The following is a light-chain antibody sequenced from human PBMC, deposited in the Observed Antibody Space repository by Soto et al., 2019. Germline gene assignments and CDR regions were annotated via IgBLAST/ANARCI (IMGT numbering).Light chain of an antibody. J-gene: IGKJ4*01. CDR2: AAS. CDR1: QSISSY. CDR3: QQSYSGPLT. Sequence: DIQMTQSPYSLSASVGGRITITCRASQSISSYLNWYQQKPGKAPKLLIYAASSLQSGVPSRFSGIGSGTDFTLSISSLQPEDFATYYCQQSYSGPLTFGGGTKVDIK. V-gene: IGKV1-39*01.